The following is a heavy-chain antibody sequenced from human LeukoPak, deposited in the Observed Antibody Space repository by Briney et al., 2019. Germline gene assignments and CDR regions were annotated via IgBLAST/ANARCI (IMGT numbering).Heavy chain of an antibody. Sequence: ASVKVSCKAIDYSFTSYGFSWVRQAPGQGLEWMGWISGYNGNTHYAQKFQGRVTMTADTSTSTAYMELRSLRSDDTAVYYCARVGYDRDFDYWGQGTLVTVSS. D-gene: IGHD3-22*01. CDR3: ARVGYDRDFDY. V-gene: IGHV1-18*01. CDR2: ISGYNGNT. J-gene: IGHJ4*02. CDR1: DYSFTSYG.